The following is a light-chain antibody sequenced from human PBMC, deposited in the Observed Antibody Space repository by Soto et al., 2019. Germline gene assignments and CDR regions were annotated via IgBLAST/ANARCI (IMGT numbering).Light chain of an antibody. CDR1: SGHSSYA. V-gene: IGLV4-69*01. CDR3: QTWGTGIAV. J-gene: IGLJ7*01. CDR2: LNSDGSH. Sequence: QLVLTQSPSASASLGASVKLTYTLSSGHSSYAIAWHQQQPEKGPRYLMKLNSDGSHSKGDGIPDRFSGSSSGAERYLTISSLQSEDEADYYCQTWGTGIAVFGGGTQLTVL.